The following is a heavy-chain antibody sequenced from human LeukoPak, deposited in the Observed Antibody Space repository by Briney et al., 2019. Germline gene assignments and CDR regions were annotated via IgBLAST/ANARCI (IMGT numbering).Heavy chain of an antibody. CDR3: ARGAADDLYYMDL. CDR2: IKQDGSEK. D-gene: IGHD2-8*01. V-gene: IGHV3-7*01. J-gene: IGHJ5*02. CDR1: GFTFISYW. Sequence: GGSLRLSCAASGFTFISYWMSWVRQAPGKGLEWVANIKQDGSEKYYVDSVKGRFTISRDNAKNSLYLQMNSLRAEDTAVYYCARGAADDLYYMDLWGQGTLVTVSS.